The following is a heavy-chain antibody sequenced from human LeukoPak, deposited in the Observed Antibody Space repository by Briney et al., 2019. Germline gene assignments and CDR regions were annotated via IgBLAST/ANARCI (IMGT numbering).Heavy chain of an antibody. J-gene: IGHJ4*02. CDR3: ASHLYSYGYYFDY. D-gene: IGHD5-18*01. CDR1: GGSISGYY. CDR2: IYYSGST. V-gene: IGHV4-59*08. Sequence: SETLSLTCTVSGGSISGYYWSWIRQSPGKGLEWIGYIYYSGSTNYNPSLKSRVTISLDTSKNQFSLKLSSVTAADTAVYYCASHLYSYGYYFDYWGQGTLVTVSS.